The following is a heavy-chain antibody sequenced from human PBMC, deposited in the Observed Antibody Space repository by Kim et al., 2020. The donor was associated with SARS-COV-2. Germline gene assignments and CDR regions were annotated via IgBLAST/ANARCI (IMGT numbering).Heavy chain of an antibody. J-gene: IGHJ4*02. D-gene: IGHD6-19*01. Sequence: GGSLRLSCAASGFTFSSYGMHWVRQAPGKGLEWVAVICYNGSKKYYADSVKGRFTISRDNSKNTLYLQMNSLTAEDTAVYYCARGVRLVHFDYWGQGTLVTVSS. V-gene: IGHV3-33*08. CDR1: GFTFSSYG. CDR2: ICYNGSKK. CDR3: ARGVRLVHFDY.